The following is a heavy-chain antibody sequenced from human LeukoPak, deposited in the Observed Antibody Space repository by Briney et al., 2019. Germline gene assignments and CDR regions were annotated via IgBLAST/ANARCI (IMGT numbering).Heavy chain of an antibody. CDR2: IKQDGSEK. D-gene: IGHD3-3*01. Sequence: GGSLRLSCAASGFTFSYSSMSWVRQAPGKGLEWVANIKQDGSEKYYVDSVKGRFTISRDNAKNSLYLQTNSLRAEDTAVYYCAREIRFLEWSNYYYGMDVWGQGTTVTVSS. J-gene: IGHJ6*02. CDR3: AREIRFLEWSNYYYGMDV. CDR1: GFTFSYSS. V-gene: IGHV3-7*03.